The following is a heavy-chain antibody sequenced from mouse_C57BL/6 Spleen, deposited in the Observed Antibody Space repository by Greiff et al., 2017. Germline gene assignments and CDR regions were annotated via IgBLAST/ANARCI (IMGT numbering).Heavy chain of an antibody. CDR2: INPSNGGT. V-gene: IGHV1-53*01. CDR1: GYTFTSYW. D-gene: IGHD2-2*01. CDR3: ARVGLYGYAWFAY. J-gene: IGHJ3*01. Sequence: QVQLQQPGTELVKPGASVKLSCKASGYTFTSYWMHWVKQRPGQGLEWIGNINPSNGGTNYNEKFMNKATLTVDKSSNSAYMQLSSLTSVDSAVYYCARVGLYGYAWFAYWGQGTLVTVSA.